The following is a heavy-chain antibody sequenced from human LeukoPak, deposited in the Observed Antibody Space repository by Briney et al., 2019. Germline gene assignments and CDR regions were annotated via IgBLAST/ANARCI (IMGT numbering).Heavy chain of an antibody. D-gene: IGHD2-8*02. CDR1: GFTFDDYA. V-gene: IGHV3-9*01. CDR3: ARGYCTGTNCLVDY. CDR2: ISWNSGSI. Sequence: GGSLRLSCAASGFTFDDYAMHWVRQAPGKGLEWVSGISWNSGSIGYADSVKGRFTISRDDSKNTVCLQMNSLRADDTAMYYCARGYCTGTNCLVDYWGQGTLVTVSS. J-gene: IGHJ4*02.